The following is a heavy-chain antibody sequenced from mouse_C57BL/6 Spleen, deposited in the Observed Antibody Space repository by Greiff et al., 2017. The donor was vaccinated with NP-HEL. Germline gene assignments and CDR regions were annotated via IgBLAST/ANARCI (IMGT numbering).Heavy chain of an antibody. CDR3: ARVDYGSSYSYLYFDV. J-gene: IGHJ1*03. D-gene: IGHD1-1*01. CDR2: INPGSGGT. CDR1: GYAFTNYL. V-gene: IGHV1-54*01. Sequence: VQLQQSGAELVRPGTSVKVSCKASGYAFTNYLIEWVKQRPGQGLEWIGVINPGSGGTNYNEKFKGKATLTADKSSSTAYMQLSSLTSEDSAVYFCARVDYGSSYSYLYFDVWGTGTTVTVSS.